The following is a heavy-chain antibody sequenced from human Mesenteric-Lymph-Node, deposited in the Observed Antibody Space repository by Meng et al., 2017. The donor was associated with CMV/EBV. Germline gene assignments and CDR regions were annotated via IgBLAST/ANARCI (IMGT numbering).Heavy chain of an antibody. CDR1: RFIFDDYA. J-gene: IGHJ4*02. Sequence: SLKISCAASRFIFDDYAMHWVRQAPGKGLEWVSGISWNSGSIGYADSVKGRFTISRDNAKNSLYLQMNSLRVEDMALYYCAKEKDRYGTLGRFDSWGQGTQVTVSS. CDR3: AKEKDRYGTLGRFDS. CDR2: ISWNSGSI. V-gene: IGHV3-9*03. D-gene: IGHD2-8*01.